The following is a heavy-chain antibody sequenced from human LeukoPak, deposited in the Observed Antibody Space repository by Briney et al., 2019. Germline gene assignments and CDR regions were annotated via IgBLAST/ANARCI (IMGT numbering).Heavy chain of an antibody. CDR2: IRSDGSNK. J-gene: IGHJ4*02. Sequence: GGSLRLSCAASGFTFNNYDMHWVRQAPGKGLEWVTFIRSDGSNKYYADSVRGRFSISRDISKSTLFLQMNNLRAGDTAVYYCAKVAVRGVIINYFDYWGQGTLVTVSS. D-gene: IGHD3-10*01. V-gene: IGHV3-30*02. CDR1: GFTFNNYD. CDR3: AKVAVRGVIINYFDY.